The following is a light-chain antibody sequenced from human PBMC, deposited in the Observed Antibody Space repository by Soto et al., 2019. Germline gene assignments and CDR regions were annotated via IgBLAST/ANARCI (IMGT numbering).Light chain of an antibody. V-gene: IGKV3-15*01. J-gene: IGKJ2*01. CDR2: GAS. Sequence: EIVMTQSPATLSVSPGERATLSCRASQSVSSNLAWYQQKPGQAPRLLIYGASTRATGIPARFSGSGSGTEFTLTISSRQSADFAVYYCQQYNNWPPVYTFGQGTKLEIK. CDR1: QSVSSN. CDR3: QQYNNWPPVYT.